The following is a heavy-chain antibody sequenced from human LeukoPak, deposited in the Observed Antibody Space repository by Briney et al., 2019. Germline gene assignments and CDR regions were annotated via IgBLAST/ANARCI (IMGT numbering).Heavy chain of an antibody. D-gene: IGHD3-16*01. CDR3: ARGGTRDPLLDP. V-gene: IGHV4-4*07. CDR1: GGSINNNY. J-gene: IGHJ5*02. Sequence: PSETLSLTCSVSGGSINNNYWSWIRQSAGKGLEWIGRVYPTGKTHYNPSLLGRVTMSVDTSSSQVSLRLNSVTATDTAVYYCARGGTRDPLLDPWGQGTLVTVSS. CDR2: VYPTGKT.